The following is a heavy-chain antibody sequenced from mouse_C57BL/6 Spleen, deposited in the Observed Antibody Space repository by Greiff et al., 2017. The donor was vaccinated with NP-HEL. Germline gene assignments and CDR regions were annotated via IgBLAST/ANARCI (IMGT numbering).Heavy chain of an antibody. V-gene: IGHV14-4*01. J-gene: IGHJ2*01. CDR1: GFNIKDDY. CDR3: TTFTTALGLYYFDY. D-gene: IGHD1-2*01. CDR2: IDPENGDT. Sequence: DVKLQESGAELVRPGASVKLSCTASGFNIKDDYMHWVKQRPEQGLEWIGWIDPENGDTEYASKFQGKATITADTSSNTADLQLSSLTSEDTAVYYCTTFTTALGLYYFDYWGQGTTLTVSS.